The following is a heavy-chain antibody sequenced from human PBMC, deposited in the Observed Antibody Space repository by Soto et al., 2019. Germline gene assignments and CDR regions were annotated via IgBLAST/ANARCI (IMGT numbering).Heavy chain of an antibody. Sequence: GGSLRLSCAASGFSLTNFAMTWVRQAPGKGLEWVAGICSSGSNTYYADSVKGRFTISRDNSKNTLYLQMNSLRAEDTAVYYCARSGFVSWLASPRYYFDYWGQGTLVTVSS. D-gene: IGHD6-19*01. CDR3: ARSGFVSWLASPRYYFDY. CDR2: ICSSGSNT. V-gene: IGHV3-23*05. J-gene: IGHJ4*02. CDR1: GFSLTNFA.